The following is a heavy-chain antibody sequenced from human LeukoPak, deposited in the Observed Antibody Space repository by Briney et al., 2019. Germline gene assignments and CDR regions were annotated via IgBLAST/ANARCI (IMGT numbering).Heavy chain of an antibody. D-gene: IGHD3-10*01. CDR3: AKDLDLTMVRGVIDY. J-gene: IGHJ4*02. CDR1: GFTFSSYA. Sequence: GGSLRLSCAASGFTFSSYAMSWVRQAPGKGLEWVSGISGSGGSTYHADSVKGRFTISRDNSKNTLYLQMNSLRAEDTAVYYCAKDLDLTMVRGVIDYWGQGTLVTVSS. V-gene: IGHV3-23*01. CDR2: ISGSGGST.